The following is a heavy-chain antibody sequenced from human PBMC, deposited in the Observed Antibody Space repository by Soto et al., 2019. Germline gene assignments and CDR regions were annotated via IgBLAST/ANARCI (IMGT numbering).Heavy chain of an antibody. CDR1: GFTFSTAW. Sequence: GGSLRLSCVASGFTFSTAWMSWVRLAPGTGLEWVGRIIHKAEGGTADYAAPVKGRFTISRDDSQSTLYLQMNNLNTDDTAIYYGGTWGGTSGWYAFDFWGQGTQVTVSS. CDR3: GTWGGTSGWYAFDF. CDR2: IIHKAEGGTA. J-gene: IGHJ4*02. D-gene: IGHD6-19*01. V-gene: IGHV3-15*07.